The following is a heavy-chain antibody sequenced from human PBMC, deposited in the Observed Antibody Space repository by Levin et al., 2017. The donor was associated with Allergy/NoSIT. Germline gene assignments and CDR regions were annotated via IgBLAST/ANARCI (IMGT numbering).Heavy chain of an antibody. J-gene: IGHJ6*03. CDR2: IDPSDSYT. D-gene: IGHD3-10*01. Sequence: KPGGSLRLSCKGSGYSFTSYWISWVRQMPGKGLEWMGRIDPSDSYTNYSPSFQGHVTISTDKSFSTAYLQWSSLKASDTAMYYCARLVSSYSYYYYMDVWGKGTTVTVSS. CDR1: GYSFTSYW. V-gene: IGHV5-10-1*01. CDR3: ARLVSSYSYYYYMDV.